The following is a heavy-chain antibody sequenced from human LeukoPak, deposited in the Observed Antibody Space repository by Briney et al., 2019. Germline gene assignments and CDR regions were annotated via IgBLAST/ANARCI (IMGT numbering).Heavy chain of an antibody. D-gene: IGHD3-10*01. CDR3: VKEQGSGSYRTADY. CDR2: IDRDGRVQ. V-gene: IGHV3-7*01. J-gene: IGHJ4*02. CDR1: GFTTHYW. Sequence: QTGGSLRLSCTASGFTTHYWLNWVRQSPGKGLEWVANIDRDGRVQHYVDSVEGRFTISRDSAKNSLALQMHSLGAEDTAVYYCVKEQGSGSYRTADYWGQGTLVTVSS.